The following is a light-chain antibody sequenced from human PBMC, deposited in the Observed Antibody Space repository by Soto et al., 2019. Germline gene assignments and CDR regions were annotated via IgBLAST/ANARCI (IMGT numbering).Light chain of an antibody. V-gene: IGLV2-11*01. CDR3: CSYAGTYFYV. Sequence: QSALTQPRSVSGSPGQSVTISCTGTSSDVGGYNYVSWYRQHPGRAPKLMIYDVTKRPSGVPDRFSGSKSGNTASLATSGLQAEDEADYYCCSYAGTYFYVFGTGTKVTVL. CDR1: SSDVGGYNY. CDR2: DVT. J-gene: IGLJ1*01.